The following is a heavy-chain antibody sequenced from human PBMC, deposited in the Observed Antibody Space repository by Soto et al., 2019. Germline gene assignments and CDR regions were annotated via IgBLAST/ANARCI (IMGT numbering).Heavy chain of an antibody. D-gene: IGHD2-15*01. CDR1: GGSISGYY. J-gene: IGHJ4*02. Sequence: QVQLQESGPGLVKPSETLSLTCSVSGGSISGYYWSWIRQTPEKGLEWIGYIYYSGSTNYNPSIKSRVTMLIDMSKNQFSLKLTSVSAADTAVYYCAAAPRYWGQGILVTVSS. V-gene: IGHV4-59*01. CDR2: IYYSGST. CDR3: AAAPRY.